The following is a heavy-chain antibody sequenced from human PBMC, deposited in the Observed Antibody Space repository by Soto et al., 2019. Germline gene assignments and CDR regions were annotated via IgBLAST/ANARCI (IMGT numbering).Heavy chain of an antibody. Sequence: GGSLRLSCAASEFTFSSYAMNWVRQAPGKGLEWVSTISSSGSYIYYADSVKGRFTISRDNAKNSLYLQMNSLRAEDTAVYYCARESPPYSDYNRGQGTLVTVSS. D-gene: IGHD6-25*01. CDR1: EFTFSSYA. J-gene: IGHJ4*02. CDR2: ISSSGSYI. CDR3: ARESPPYSDYN. V-gene: IGHV3-21*01.